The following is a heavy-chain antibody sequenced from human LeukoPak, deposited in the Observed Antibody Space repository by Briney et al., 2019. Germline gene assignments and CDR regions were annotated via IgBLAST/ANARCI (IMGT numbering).Heavy chain of an antibody. V-gene: IGHV4-38-2*02. Sequence: SETLSLTCAVSGYSISSGYYWGWIRQPPGKGLEWIGSIYHSGSTYYNPSLKRRVTISVDTSKNQFSLKLSSVTAADTAVYYCARDNYDILTGYDYWGQGPLVTVSS. D-gene: IGHD3-9*01. J-gene: IGHJ4*02. CDR2: IYHSGST. CDR1: GYSISSGYY. CDR3: ARDNYDILTGYDY.